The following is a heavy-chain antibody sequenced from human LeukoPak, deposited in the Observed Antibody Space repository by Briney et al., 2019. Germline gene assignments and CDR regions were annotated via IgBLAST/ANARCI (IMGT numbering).Heavy chain of an antibody. V-gene: IGHV3-48*03. CDR3: ARVASYYYGSGSSDAFDI. D-gene: IGHD3-10*01. Sequence: PGGSLRLSCAASGFTFSSYEMNWVRQAPGEGLEWVSYISSSGSTIYYADSVKGRFTISRDNAKNSLYLQMNSLRAEDTAVYYCARVASYYYGSGSSDAFDIWGQGTMVTVSS. CDR1: GFTFSSYE. CDR2: ISSSGSTI. J-gene: IGHJ3*02.